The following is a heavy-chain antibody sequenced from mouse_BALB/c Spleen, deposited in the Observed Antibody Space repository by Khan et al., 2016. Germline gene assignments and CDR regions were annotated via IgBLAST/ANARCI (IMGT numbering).Heavy chain of an antibody. Sequence: EVQLQESGPGLVKPSQSLSLTCTVTGYSITSDYAWNWIRQFPGNKLEWMGYISYSGSTSYNPSLKSRISITRDTSKNQFFLQLYSVTTEDTATYYCAINWDEEDYWGQGTLVTVSA. J-gene: IGHJ3*01. CDR2: ISYSGST. CDR1: GYSITSDYA. D-gene: IGHD4-1*02. CDR3: AINWDEEDY. V-gene: IGHV3-2*02.